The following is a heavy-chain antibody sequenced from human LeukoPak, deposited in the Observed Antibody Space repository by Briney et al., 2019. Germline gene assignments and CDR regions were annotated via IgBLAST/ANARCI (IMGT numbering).Heavy chain of an antibody. CDR1: GFTSSSYA. Sequence: GGSLRLSCAASGFTSSSYAMSWVRQAPGKGLERVSAISGRGGSTYYADSVKGRFTISRDNSKNTLYLQMNSLRAEDTAVYYCAKSGDYYDSSGYYYGNYFDYWGQGTLVTVSS. D-gene: IGHD3-22*01. V-gene: IGHV3-23*01. CDR2: ISGRGGST. CDR3: AKSGDYYDSSGYYYGNYFDY. J-gene: IGHJ4*02.